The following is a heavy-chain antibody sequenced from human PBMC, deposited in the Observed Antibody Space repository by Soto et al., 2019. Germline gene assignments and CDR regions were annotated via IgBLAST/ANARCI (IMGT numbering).Heavy chain of an antibody. J-gene: IGHJ6*02. CDR3: AAGAGQQEYYYYYYGLDV. Sequence: SVKVSCKASGFTFTSSAVQWVRQARGQRLEWIGWIVVGSGNTNYAQKFQERVTITRDMSTSTAYMELSSLRSEDTAVYYCAAGAGQQEYYYYYYGLDVWGQGTTVTVSS. CDR2: IVVGSGNT. D-gene: IGHD6-13*01. V-gene: IGHV1-58*01. CDR1: GFTFTSSA.